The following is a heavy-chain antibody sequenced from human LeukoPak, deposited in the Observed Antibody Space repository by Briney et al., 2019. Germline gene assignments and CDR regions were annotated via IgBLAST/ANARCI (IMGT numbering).Heavy chain of an antibody. J-gene: IGHJ4*02. CDR3: ARLDSWSSVDF. V-gene: IGHV4-34*01. Sequence: TSETLSLTCAVYGGSFSDYSWTWIRQPPGKGLEWIGEINHSGRTNYNPSLKSRVALSVDTYKKQFSLRLRSVTAADTAVYFCARLDSWSSVDFWGQGALVTVSS. D-gene: IGHD6-6*01. CDR1: GGSFSDYS. CDR2: INHSGRT.